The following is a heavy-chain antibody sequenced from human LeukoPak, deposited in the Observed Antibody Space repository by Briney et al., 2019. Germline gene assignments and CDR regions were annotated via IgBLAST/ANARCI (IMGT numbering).Heavy chain of an antibody. CDR3: ARGSMVRGVIKSQYYYYGMDV. CDR2: ISSSSSYI. Sequence: PGGSLRLSCAASGFTFSSYWMSWVRQAPGKGLEWVSSISSSSSYIYYADSVKGRFTISRDNAKNSLYLQMNSLRAEDTAVYYCARGSMVRGVIKSQYYYYGMDVWGQGTTVTVSS. CDR1: GFTFSSYW. D-gene: IGHD3-10*01. J-gene: IGHJ6*02. V-gene: IGHV3-21*01.